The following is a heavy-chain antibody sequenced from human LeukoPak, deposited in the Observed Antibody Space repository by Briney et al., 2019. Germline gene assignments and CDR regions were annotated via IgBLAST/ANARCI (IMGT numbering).Heavy chain of an antibody. Sequence: ASVKASCKASGGTFSSYAISWVRQAPGQGLEWMGGIIPIFGTANYAQKFQGRVTITADESTSTAYMELSSLRSEDTAVYYCARATRSYGNAFDYWGQGTLVTVSS. D-gene: IGHD5-18*01. CDR2: IIPIFGTA. CDR3: ARATRSYGNAFDY. CDR1: GGTFSSYA. V-gene: IGHV1-69*13. J-gene: IGHJ4*02.